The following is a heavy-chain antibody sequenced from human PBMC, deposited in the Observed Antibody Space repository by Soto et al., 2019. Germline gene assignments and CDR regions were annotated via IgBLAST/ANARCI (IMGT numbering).Heavy chain of an antibody. CDR2: IYYSGST. CDR1: GGSISSYH. D-gene: IGHD5-12*01. J-gene: IGHJ4*02. V-gene: IGHV4-59*12. CDR3: AREGRMATFDY. Sequence: SETLSLTCTVSGGSISSYHWSWIRQPPGKGLEWIGYIYYSGSTNYNPSLKSRVTISVDTSKNQFSLKLSSVTAADTAVYYCAREGRMATFDYWGQGALVTVSS.